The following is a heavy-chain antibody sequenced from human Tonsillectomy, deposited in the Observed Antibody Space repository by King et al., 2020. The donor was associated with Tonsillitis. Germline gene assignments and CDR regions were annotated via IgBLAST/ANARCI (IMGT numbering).Heavy chain of an antibody. CDR2: ISGSGYKT. CDR3: VREMLTGSCADY. J-gene: IGHJ4*02. D-gene: IGHD2-15*01. CDR1: GFTFRSYA. Sequence: VQLVESGGGLVQPGGPLRLSCAASGFTFRSYAFSWFRQFPGKGRQWVSAISGSGYKTYYIDSVKGRLTISRDNSKKTVSLQMNSLRAEDTGVYYCVREMLTGSCADYWGQGTLVTVSS. V-gene: IGHV3-23*04.